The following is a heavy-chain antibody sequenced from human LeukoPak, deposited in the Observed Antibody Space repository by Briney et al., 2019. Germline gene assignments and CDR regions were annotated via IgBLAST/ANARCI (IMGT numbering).Heavy chain of an antibody. V-gene: IGHV4-39*01. CDR3: ARHPPRDGSAFDY. J-gene: IGHJ4*02. CDR2: MYYSGTT. CDR1: GGSISSGSYY. Sequence: PSETLSLTCTVSGGSISSGSYYWGWIRQPPGKRREWIASMYYSGTTFYSPSLKSRVTISVDTSKNQLSLKLGSVTAADTAVYYCARHPPRDGSAFDYWGQGTLVTVSS.